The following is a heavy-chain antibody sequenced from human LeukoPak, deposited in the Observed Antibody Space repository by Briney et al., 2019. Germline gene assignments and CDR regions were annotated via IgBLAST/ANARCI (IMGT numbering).Heavy chain of an antibody. CDR3: ARGIFPGIAAAGFDP. J-gene: IGHJ5*02. CDR2: INPNSGGT. Sequence: ASVKVSCKGSGYTFTGYYMHWGRQAPGQGLGLMGLINPNSGGTNYAQKFQGRVTMTRDTSISTAYMELSRLRSDDTAVYYCARGIFPGIAAAGFDPWGQGTLVTVSS. V-gene: IGHV1-2*02. CDR1: GYTFTGYY. D-gene: IGHD6-13*01.